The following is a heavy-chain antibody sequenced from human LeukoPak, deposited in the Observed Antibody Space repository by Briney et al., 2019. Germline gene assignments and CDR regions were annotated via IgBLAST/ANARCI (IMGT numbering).Heavy chain of an antibody. V-gene: IGHV3-23*01. Sequence: GGSLRLSCAASGFTFSSYAMSWVRQAPGKGLEWVSAISGSGGSTYYADSVKGRFTISRDNSKSTLYLQMNSLRAEDTAVYYCAKVRQWLVREFQHWGQGTLVTVSS. CDR2: ISGSGGST. CDR1: GFTFSSYA. CDR3: AKVRQWLVREFQH. D-gene: IGHD6-19*01. J-gene: IGHJ1*01.